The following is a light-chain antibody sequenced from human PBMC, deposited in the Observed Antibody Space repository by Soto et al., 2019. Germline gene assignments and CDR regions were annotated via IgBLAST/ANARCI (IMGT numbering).Light chain of an antibody. CDR1: QRISSN. V-gene: IGKV3-15*01. CDR2: GAS. CDR3: QHYNNWPPWT. Sequence: EVVMTQSPVTLSVSPGERATLSCRASQRISSNLAWYQQRRGQAPRLLIYGASTRAPGIPARFSGSGSETEFTLTISSLQSEDFAVYYCQHYNNWPPWTFGQGTKVEIK. J-gene: IGKJ1*01.